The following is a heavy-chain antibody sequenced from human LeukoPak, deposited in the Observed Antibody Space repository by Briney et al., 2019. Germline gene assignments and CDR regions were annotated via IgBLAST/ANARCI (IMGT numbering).Heavy chain of an antibody. CDR3: AKRPSDYGDYVSYFDY. Sequence: GGSLRLSCAASGFTFISYGMHWVRQAPGKGLEKVGYISDDGRSKDYADSVKGRFTISRDNSKDTLYLQMNSLRDEDTAVYYCAKRPSDYGDYVSYFDYWGQGTLVTVCS. CDR1: GFTFISYG. V-gene: IGHV3-30*18. CDR2: ISDDGRSK. D-gene: IGHD4-17*01. J-gene: IGHJ4*02.